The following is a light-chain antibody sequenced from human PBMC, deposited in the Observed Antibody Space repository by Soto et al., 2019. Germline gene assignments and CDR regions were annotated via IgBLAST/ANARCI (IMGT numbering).Light chain of an antibody. V-gene: IGKV3-15*01. CDR3: QEYNKWPPTFT. CDR2: GAS. CDR1: QSVSIN. Sequence: EIVMTQSPATLSVSPGERATLSCRASQSVSINLAWYQLKPGQAPWLLIFGASTRATGIPARFSGSGSETEFTLTISSLQSEDFAVYYCQEYNKWPPTFTFGQGTKLEIK. J-gene: IGKJ2*01.